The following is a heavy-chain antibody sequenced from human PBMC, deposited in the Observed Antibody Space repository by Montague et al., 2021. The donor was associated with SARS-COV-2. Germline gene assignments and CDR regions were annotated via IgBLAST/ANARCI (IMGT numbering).Heavy chain of an antibody. Sequence: SETLSLTCTVSGGSISSYYWSWIRQPPGKGLEWIGYIYYSGSTNYNPSLKSRVTISVDTSKYQFSLTLSSVTAADTAVYYCARRALGYCSSTSCETAFDIWGQGTMVTVSS. CDR3: ARRALGYCSSTSCETAFDI. V-gene: IGHV4-59*08. J-gene: IGHJ3*02. D-gene: IGHD2-2*01. CDR2: IYYSGST. CDR1: GGSISSYY.